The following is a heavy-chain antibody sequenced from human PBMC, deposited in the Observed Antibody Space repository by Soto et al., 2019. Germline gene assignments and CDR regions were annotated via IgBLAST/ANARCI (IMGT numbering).Heavy chain of an antibody. CDR3: ARDPYDILTGYHWFDP. CDR2: IYYSGST. V-gene: IGHV4-31*03. D-gene: IGHD3-9*01. CDR1: GGSISSGGYY. Sequence: TLSLTCTVSGGSISSGGYYWSWIRQHPGKGLEWIGYIYYSGSTYYNPSLKSRVTISVDTSKNQFSLKLSSVTAADTAVYYCARDPYDILTGYHWFDPWGQGTLVTVSS. J-gene: IGHJ5*02.